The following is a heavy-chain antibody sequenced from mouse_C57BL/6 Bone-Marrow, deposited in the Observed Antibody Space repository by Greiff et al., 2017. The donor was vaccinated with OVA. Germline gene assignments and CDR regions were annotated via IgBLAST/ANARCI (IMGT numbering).Heavy chain of an antibody. CDR2: IYPGSGST. J-gene: IGHJ4*01. CDR1: GYTFTSYL. CDR3: ARYGHYVGYAMDY. V-gene: IGHV1-55*01. D-gene: IGHD2-1*01. Sequence: QVQLQQPGAELVKPGASVKMSCKASGYTFTSYLITWVKQRPGQGLEWIGDIYPGSGSTNYNEKFKSKATLTVDTSSSTAYMQLSSLTSEDSAVYYCARYGHYVGYAMDYWGQGTSVTVSS.